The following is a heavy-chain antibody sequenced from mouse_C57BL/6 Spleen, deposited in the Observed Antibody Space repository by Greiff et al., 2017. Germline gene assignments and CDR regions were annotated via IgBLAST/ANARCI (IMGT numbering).Heavy chain of an antibody. CDR2: IDPSDSET. D-gene: IGHD3-1*01. CDR1: GYTFTSYW. J-gene: IGHJ4*01. CDR3: ARWLRDYAMDY. Sequence: QVQLQQPGAELVRPGSSVKLSCKASGYTFTSYWMHWVKQRPIQGLEWIGNIDPSDSETHYNQKFKDKATLTVDKSSSTAYMQLSSLKSEDSAVYYCARWLRDYAMDYWGQGTSVTVSS. V-gene: IGHV1-52*01.